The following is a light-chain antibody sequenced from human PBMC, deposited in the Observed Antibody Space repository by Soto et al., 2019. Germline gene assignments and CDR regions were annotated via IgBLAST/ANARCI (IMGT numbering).Light chain of an antibody. CDR1: SSNIGSTT. V-gene: IGLV1-44*01. CDR3: AAWDDSLNGVV. Sequence: QSVLTQPPSASGTPGQRVTIACSGSSSNIGSTTVKWYQQLPGTAPKLLIYNNNQRPSGVPDRFSGSKSGTSASLAISGLKSEDEADYYWAAWDDSLNGVVFGGGPKVTVL. CDR2: NNN. J-gene: IGLJ3*02.